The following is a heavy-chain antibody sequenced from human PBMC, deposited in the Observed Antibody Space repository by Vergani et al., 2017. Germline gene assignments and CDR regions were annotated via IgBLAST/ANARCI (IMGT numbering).Heavy chain of an antibody. CDR3: GRRRGYCSSTSCYAAYYFDY. Sequence: QLQLQESGPGLVKPSETLSLTCTVSGGSISSSSYYWGWIRQPPGKGLEWIGGIYYSGSTYYNPSLKSRVTISVDTSKNPFSLRLSSVTAADTAVYYCGRRRGYCSSTSCYAAYYFDYWGQGTLVTVSS. D-gene: IGHD2-2*01. V-gene: IGHV4-39*01. J-gene: IGHJ4*02. CDR2: IYYSGST. CDR1: GGSISSSSYY.